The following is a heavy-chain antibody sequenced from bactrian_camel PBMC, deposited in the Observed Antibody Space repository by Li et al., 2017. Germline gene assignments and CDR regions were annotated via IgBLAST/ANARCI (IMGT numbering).Heavy chain of an antibody. CDR1: GYRDSANYC. J-gene: IGHJ6*01. V-gene: IGHV3S53*01. D-gene: IGHD6*01. CDR2: IDSDGRP. Sequence: HVQLVESGGGSVQSGGSLRLSCASSGYRDSANYCLGWFRQAPGKERERVAAIDSDGRPTYVDSVKGRFTISRDSARSTLYLQMNSLNPEDTAMYYCAAGGSRYSHGCTDFVYWGQGTQVTVS. CDR3: AAGGSRYSHGCTDFVY.